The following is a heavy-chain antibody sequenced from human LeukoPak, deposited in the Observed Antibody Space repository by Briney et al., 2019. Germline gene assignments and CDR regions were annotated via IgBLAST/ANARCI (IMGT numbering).Heavy chain of an antibody. V-gene: IGHV3-48*03. CDR3: AELGITMIGGV. CDR2: ISNSGSIL. CDR1: GFTFSSYE. J-gene: IGHJ6*04. D-gene: IGHD3-10*02. Sequence: GGSLRLSCAASGFTFSSYEMNWVRQAPGKRPEWVSYISNSGSILYYADSVRGRFTISRDNAKNSLYLQMNSLRAEDTAVYYCAELGITMIGGVWGKGTTVTISS.